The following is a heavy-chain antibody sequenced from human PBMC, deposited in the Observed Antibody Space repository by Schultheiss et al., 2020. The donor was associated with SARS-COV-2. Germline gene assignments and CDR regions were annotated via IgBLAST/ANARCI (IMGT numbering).Heavy chain of an antibody. CDR3: ARLVGELLLYYFDY. V-gene: IGHV4-39*01. CDR1: GGSISSSSYY. Sequence: SETLSLTCTVSGGSISSSSYYWGWIRQPPGKGLEWIGSIYYSGSTYYNPSLKSRVTISVDTSKNQFSLKLSSVTAADTAVYYCARLVGELLLYYFDYWGQGTLVTVSS. D-gene: IGHD1-26*01. J-gene: IGHJ4*02. CDR2: IYYSGST.